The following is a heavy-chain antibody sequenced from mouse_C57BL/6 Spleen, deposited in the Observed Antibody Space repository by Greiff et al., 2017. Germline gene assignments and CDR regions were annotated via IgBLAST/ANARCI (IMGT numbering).Heavy chain of an antibody. CDR1: GYTFTSYW. D-gene: IGHD2-1*01. CDR3: ARRGYYGNSFAY. V-gene: IGHV1-52*01. J-gene: IGHJ3*01. CDR2: IDPSDSAT. Sequence: QVQLLQPGAELVRPGSSVKLSCKASGYTFTSYWMHWVKQRPIQGLEWIGNIDPSDSATYYNQQFKDKATLTVAKSSSTAYMQLRSLTSEDSAVYYCARRGYYGNSFAYWGQGTLVTVSA.